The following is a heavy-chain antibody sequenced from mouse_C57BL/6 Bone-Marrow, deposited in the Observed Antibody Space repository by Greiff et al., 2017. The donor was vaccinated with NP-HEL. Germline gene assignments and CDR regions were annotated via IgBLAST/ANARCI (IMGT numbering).Heavy chain of an antibody. Sequence: VQLQQPGAELVRPGSSVKLSCKASGYTFTSYWMDWVKQRPGQGLEWIGNIYPSDSETHYNQKFKDKATLTVDKSSSTAYMQLSSLTSEDSAVYYWAREGYYAYWYFDVWGTGTTVTVSS. J-gene: IGHJ1*03. CDR3: AREGYYAYWYFDV. CDR1: GYTFTSYW. D-gene: IGHD1-1*02. V-gene: IGHV1-61*01. CDR2: IYPSDSET.